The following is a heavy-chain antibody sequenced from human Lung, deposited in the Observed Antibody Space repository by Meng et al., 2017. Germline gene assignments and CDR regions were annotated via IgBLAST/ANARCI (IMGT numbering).Heavy chain of an antibody. V-gene: IGHV1-2*06. CDR3: VRDENISLGKLFGDY. CDR2: INPNSGDT. CDR1: GYNFPDYD. D-gene: IGHD2-21*01. J-gene: IGHJ4*02. Sequence: GRLVESGAEVKKPGASVKVSCKPSGYNFPDYDIHWVRQAPGQGLEWLGHINPNSGDTLYAQKFQGRVSMTGDTSISTAYVELSSLRSDDTAVYYCVRDENISLGKLFGDYWGQGTLVTVSS.